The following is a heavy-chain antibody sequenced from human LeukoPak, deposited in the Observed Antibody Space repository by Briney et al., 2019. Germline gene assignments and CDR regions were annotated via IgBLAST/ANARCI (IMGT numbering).Heavy chain of an antibody. CDR2: ITWDGGST. V-gene: IGHV3-43*01. J-gene: IGHJ4*02. D-gene: IGHD3-10*01. CDR3: AKGKNTGSYLSHVDY. CDR1: GFTFDDYT. Sequence: GGSLRLSCAASGFTFDDYTMHWVRQAPGKGPEWVSLITWDGGSTYYADSVKGRFTISRDNSKNSLYLQMNSLRTEDTALYYCAKGKNTGSYLSHVDYWGQGTLVTVSS.